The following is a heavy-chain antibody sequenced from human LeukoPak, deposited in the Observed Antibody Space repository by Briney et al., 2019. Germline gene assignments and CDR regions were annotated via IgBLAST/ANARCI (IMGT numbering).Heavy chain of an antibody. D-gene: IGHD2-15*01. Sequence: PGGSLRLSCAASGFTFSSYDMHWVRQATGKGLEWVSAIGTAGDTYYPGSVKGRFTISRENAKNSLYLQMNSLRAGDTAVYYCARVGEYCSGGSCYYAFDIWGQGTMVTVSS. CDR2: IGTAGDT. CDR1: GFTFSSYD. CDR3: ARVGEYCSGGSCYYAFDI. V-gene: IGHV3-13*01. J-gene: IGHJ3*02.